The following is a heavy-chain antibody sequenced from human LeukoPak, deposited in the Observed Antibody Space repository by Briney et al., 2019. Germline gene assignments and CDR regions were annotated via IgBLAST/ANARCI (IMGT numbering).Heavy chain of an antibody. V-gene: IGHV3-49*04. Sequence: GGSLRLSCITSGFTFGDHAMSWVRQAPGKGLDWVGFIRSKGYGGTTEYAASVKGRFTISRDDSRSIAYLQMNSLKSEDTAVYYCTRGPTGRWLYYGMDVWGQGTTVIVSS. D-gene: IGHD5-12*01. CDR3: TRGPTGRWLYYGMDV. J-gene: IGHJ6*02. CDR1: GFTFGDHA. CDR2: IRSKGYGGTT.